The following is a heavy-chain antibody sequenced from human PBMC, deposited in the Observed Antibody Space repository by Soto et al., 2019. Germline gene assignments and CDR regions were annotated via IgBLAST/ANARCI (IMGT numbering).Heavy chain of an antibody. CDR1: GFTFSSYG. CDR3: ARDFSRIAAADTYYYGMDA. Sequence: QVQLVESGGGVVQPGRSLRLSCAASGFTFSSYGMHWVRQAPGKGLEWVAVIWHDGSNKYYADSVKGRFTISRDNSKKTLYLQMNSLRAEDTAVYYCARDFSRIAAADTYYYGMDAWGQGTTVTVSS. J-gene: IGHJ6*02. CDR2: IWHDGSNK. V-gene: IGHV3-33*01. D-gene: IGHD6-13*01.